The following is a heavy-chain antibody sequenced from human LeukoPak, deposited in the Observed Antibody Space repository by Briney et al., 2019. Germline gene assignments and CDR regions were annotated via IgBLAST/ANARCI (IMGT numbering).Heavy chain of an antibody. Sequence: SDTLSLTCTVTGHSMETYYWIFIRQPAAKGLEWIGRIHPSGTTWYNASLKSRVTMSIDASNKQFSLRLAAVTAADTAVYYCARTVRSCSGSSCHSTLDYWGQGTLVTVSS. V-gene: IGHV4-4*07. CDR3: ARTVRSCSGSSCHSTLDY. CDR1: GHSMETYY. CDR2: IHPSGTT. J-gene: IGHJ4*02. D-gene: IGHD2-15*01.